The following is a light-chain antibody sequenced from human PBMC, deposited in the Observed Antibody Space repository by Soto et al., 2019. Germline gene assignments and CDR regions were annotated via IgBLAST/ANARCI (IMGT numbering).Light chain of an antibody. CDR3: QQSYSAPFT. J-gene: IGKJ3*01. Sequence: DIQMTQSPSSLSASVGDSVTITCRASQSISSYLNWYQQKPGQAPNFLIYGASSLQSGVPSRFSGSWSGTDFTLTISSLQPEDFATYYCQQSYSAPFTFGPGTKVDIK. CDR2: GAS. CDR1: QSISSY. V-gene: IGKV1-39*01.